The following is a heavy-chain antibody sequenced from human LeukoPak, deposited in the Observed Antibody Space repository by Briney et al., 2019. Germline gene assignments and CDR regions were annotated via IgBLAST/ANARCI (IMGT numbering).Heavy chain of an antibody. CDR2: VSGRGDNT. CDR3: AKETGQWLGSNYYYMDV. D-gene: IGHD6-19*01. Sequence: GGSLRLSCAASGFTFSSYAMSWVRQAPGKGLEWVSAVSGRGDNTYYADSVKGRFTISRDNSKNTLYLQMNGLRAEDTAVYYCAKETGQWLGSNYYYMDVWGKGTTVTVSS. V-gene: IGHV3-23*01. CDR1: GFTFSSYA. J-gene: IGHJ6*03.